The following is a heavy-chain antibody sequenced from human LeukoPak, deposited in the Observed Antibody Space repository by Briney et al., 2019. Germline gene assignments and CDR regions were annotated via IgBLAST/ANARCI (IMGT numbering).Heavy chain of an antibody. D-gene: IGHD6-13*01. CDR3: ARGRGIAAAGTPSDY. Sequence: SETLSLTCTVSGGSISSYYWSWIRQPAGTALEWIGRIYTSGTITYNPSLKSRVTMSVDTSKNQFSLKLSSVTAADTAVYYCARGRGIAAAGTPSDYWGQGTLVTVSS. CDR2: IYTSGTI. V-gene: IGHV4-4*07. J-gene: IGHJ4*02. CDR1: GGSISSYY.